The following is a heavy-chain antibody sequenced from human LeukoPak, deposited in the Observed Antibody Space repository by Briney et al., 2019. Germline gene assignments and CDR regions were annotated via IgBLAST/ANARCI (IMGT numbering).Heavy chain of an antibody. CDR2: IYYSGST. D-gene: IGHD3-22*01. Sequence: SETLSLTCTVSGGSISSGGHYWNWIRQHPGKGLEWIGYIYYSGSTYYNPSLKGRVTISVDTSKNQFSLKLSSVTAADTAVYYCSRDNRDDYYDSSGYFGAFDIWGQGTMVTVSS. J-gene: IGHJ3*02. V-gene: IGHV4-31*03. CDR1: GGSISSGGHY. CDR3: SRDNRDDYYDSSGYFGAFDI.